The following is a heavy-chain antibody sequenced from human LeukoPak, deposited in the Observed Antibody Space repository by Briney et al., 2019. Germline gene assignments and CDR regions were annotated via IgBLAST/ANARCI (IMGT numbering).Heavy chain of an antibody. D-gene: IGHD6-13*01. CDR3: ARAAVGASRFDY. Sequence: PSETLSLTCTVSGGSVTSGNYYWNWIRQPPGKGLEWIGYIHYTGNTNYNPSLKSRITISVDTSKNQFSLKLTSVTAADTAVYYCARAAVGASRFDYWGQGTLVTVSS. CDR2: IHYTGNT. J-gene: IGHJ4*02. V-gene: IGHV4-61*01. CDR1: GGSVTSGNYY.